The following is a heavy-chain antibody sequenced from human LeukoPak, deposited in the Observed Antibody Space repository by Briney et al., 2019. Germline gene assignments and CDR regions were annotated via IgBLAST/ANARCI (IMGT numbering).Heavy chain of an antibody. CDR1: GGSISSHY. J-gene: IGHJ2*01. D-gene: IGHD5-24*01. Sequence: SETLSLTCTVSGGSISSHYWSWIRQPPGKGLEWIGYIYYSGSTNYNPSLKSRVTISVDTSKNQFSLSLSSVTAADTAVYYCARLKMATIRAGRYCDLWGRGSLVTVSS. CDR2: IYYSGST. V-gene: IGHV4-59*11. CDR3: ARLKMATIRAGRYCDL.